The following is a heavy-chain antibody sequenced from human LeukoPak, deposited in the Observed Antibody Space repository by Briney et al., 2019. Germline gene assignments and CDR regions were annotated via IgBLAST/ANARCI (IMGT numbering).Heavy chain of an antibody. Sequence: KPSQTLSLTCTVSGGSISSGSYYWSWIRQPAGKGLEWIGRIYTSGSTNYNPSLKSRVTISVDTSKNQFSLKLSSVTAADTAVYYCARGRCSGGSCYLFDYWGQGTLVTVSS. V-gene: IGHV4-61*02. J-gene: IGHJ4*02. CDR3: ARGRCSGGSCYLFDY. CDR1: GGSISSGSYY. D-gene: IGHD2-15*01. CDR2: IYTSGST.